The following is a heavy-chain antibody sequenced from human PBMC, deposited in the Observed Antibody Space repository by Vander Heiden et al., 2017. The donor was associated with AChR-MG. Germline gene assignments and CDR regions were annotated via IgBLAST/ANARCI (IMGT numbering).Heavy chain of an antibody. D-gene: IGHD6-6*01. Sequence: EVQLLESGGGLVQPGGSLRLSCAASGFTFSSYAMSGVRQAPGKGLEGVAAISGSGGSTYYADSVKGRFTISRDNSKNTLYLQMNSLRAEDTAVYYCAKDPSLEYSSSWGQGTLVTVSS. J-gene: IGHJ4*02. V-gene: IGHV3-23*01. CDR3: AKDPSLEYSSS. CDR1: GFTFSSYA. CDR2: ISGSGGST.